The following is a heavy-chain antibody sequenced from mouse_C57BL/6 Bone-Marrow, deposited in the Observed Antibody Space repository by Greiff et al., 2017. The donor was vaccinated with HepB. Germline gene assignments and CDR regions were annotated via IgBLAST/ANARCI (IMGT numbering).Heavy chain of an antibody. J-gene: IGHJ1*03. Sequence: VQLQQSGAELVKPGASVKMSCKASGYTFTTYPIEWMKQNHGKSLEWIGNFHPYNDDTKYNEKFKGKATLTVEKSSSTVYLELSRLTSDDSAVYYCARGIAYYGSSHWYFDVWGTGTTVTVSS. V-gene: IGHV1-47*01. CDR1: GYTFTTYP. D-gene: IGHD1-1*01. CDR2: FHPYNDDT. CDR3: ARGIAYYGSSHWYFDV.